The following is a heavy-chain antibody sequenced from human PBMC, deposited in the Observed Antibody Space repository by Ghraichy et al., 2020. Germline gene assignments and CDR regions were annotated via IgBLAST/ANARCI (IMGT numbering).Heavy chain of an antibody. J-gene: IGHJ5*02. CDR3: ARGRIVGAPGGLEP. V-gene: IGHV3-48*02. Sequence: GGSRRHSCAASGFTFSSYSMNWVRQAPGKGLEWVSYISSSSSTIYYADSVKGRFTISRDNAKNSLYLQMNSLRDEDTAVYYCARGRIVGAPGGLEPWGQGTLVTVSS. CDR1: GFTFSSYS. D-gene: IGHD1-26*01. CDR2: ISSSSSTI.